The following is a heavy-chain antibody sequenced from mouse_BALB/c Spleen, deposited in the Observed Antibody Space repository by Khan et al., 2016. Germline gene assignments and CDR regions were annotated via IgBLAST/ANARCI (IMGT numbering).Heavy chain of an antibody. CDR2: INPDSSTI. CDR3: ARLYYYGCVDY. CDR1: GFDFSRYW. Sequence: EVQLQESGGGLVQPGGSLKLSCAASGFDFSRYWMNWVRQAPGKGLEWIGAINPDSSTINYTPSLKDKFIISRDNAKNTLYLQMRKVRSEDTALYYCARLYYYGCVDYWGQGTTLTVSS. V-gene: IGHV4-1*02. J-gene: IGHJ2*01. D-gene: IGHD1-1*01.